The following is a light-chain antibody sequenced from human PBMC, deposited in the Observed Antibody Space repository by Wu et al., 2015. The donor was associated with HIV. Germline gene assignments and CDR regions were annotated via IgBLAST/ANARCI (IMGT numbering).Light chain of an antibody. Sequence: EIVMTQSPATLSVSPGERATLSCRASQSIYDKLAWYQQKRGQAPRLLIYGASIRATGVPARFSGSGSGTEFTLTISSPQSEDFAVYYCQQYYSWPPYTFGQGTNLEIK. CDR2: GAS. J-gene: IGKJ2*01. CDR1: QSIYDK. CDR3: QQYYSWPPYT. V-gene: IGKV3-15*01.